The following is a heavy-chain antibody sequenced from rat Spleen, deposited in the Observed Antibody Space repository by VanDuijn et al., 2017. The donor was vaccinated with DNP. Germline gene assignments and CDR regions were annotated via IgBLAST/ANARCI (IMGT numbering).Heavy chain of an antibody. Sequence: EVQVVESGGGLVQPGRSLKVSCAVSGFTFSNYDMAWVRQAPTKGLEWVASISPSGGSTYYRDSVKGRFTVSRDIAKSSLYLQMDSLRSEDTATYYCARSPYSSYMGAMDAWGQGTSVTVSS. J-gene: IGHJ4*01. V-gene: IGHV5-25*01. CDR2: ISPSGGST. D-gene: IGHD1-2*01. CDR3: ARSPYSSYMGAMDA. CDR1: GFTFSNYD.